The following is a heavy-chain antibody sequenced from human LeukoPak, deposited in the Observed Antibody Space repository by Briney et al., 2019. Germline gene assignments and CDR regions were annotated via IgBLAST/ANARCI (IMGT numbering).Heavy chain of an antibody. D-gene: IGHD4-23*01. V-gene: IGHV5-51*01. CDR2: THPGNSDT. Sequence: GEALKISCQGPGYSFTYYWVAWVRPMPGKGREWMGITHPGNSDTRHSPSFQGQVAIPPERPLPTTLLQWSSLKAAHTAMPYITRRAVVTPLDYWGQGTMVTVSS. J-gene: IGHJ4*02. CDR1: GYSFTYYW. CDR3: TRRAVVTPLDY.